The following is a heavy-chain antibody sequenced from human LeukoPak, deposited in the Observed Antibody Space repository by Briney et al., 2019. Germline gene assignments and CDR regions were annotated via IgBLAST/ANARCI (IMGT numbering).Heavy chain of an antibody. CDR2: ISSNGGST. CDR3: ARDGRHGAAFDI. CDR1: GFTFSSYA. J-gene: IGHJ3*02. Sequence: QAGGSLRLSCADSGFTFSSYAMHWVRQAPGKGLEYVSAISSNGGSTYYANSVKGRFTISRDNSKNTLYLQMGSLRAEDMAVYYCARDGRHGAAFDIWGQGTMVTVSS. D-gene: IGHD3-10*01. V-gene: IGHV3-64*01.